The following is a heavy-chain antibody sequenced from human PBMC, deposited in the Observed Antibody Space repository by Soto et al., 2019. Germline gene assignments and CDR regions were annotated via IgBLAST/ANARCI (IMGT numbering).Heavy chain of an antibody. CDR2: INHSGST. CDR1: GGSFSGYY. J-gene: IGHJ4*02. Sequence: QVQLQQWGAGLLKPSETLSLTCAVYGGSFSGYYWSWIRQPPGKGLEWIGEINHSGSTNYNPSLKSRVTISVDTSKNQLSLKLSSVTAAATAVYYCASRGRYSSSWMRYWGQGTLVIVSS. D-gene: IGHD6-13*01. CDR3: ASRGRYSSSWMRY. V-gene: IGHV4-34*01.